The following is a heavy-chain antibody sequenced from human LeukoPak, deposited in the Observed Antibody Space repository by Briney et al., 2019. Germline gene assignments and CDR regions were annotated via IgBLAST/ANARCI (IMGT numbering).Heavy chain of an antibody. V-gene: IGHV5-51*01. CDR2: IYPGDSNT. D-gene: IGHD1-26*01. CDR1: GYSFTNYW. CDR3: ARPLPGAHSGSYYFDY. J-gene: IGHJ4*02. Sequence: GASVQVSCKGSGYSFTNYWIGWVRQVPGKGLECMGIIYPGDSNTKYNPSFQGQVTISVDTSITTDYLQWSSLEASDTAIYYCARPLPGAHSGSYYFDYWGQGTLVTVSS.